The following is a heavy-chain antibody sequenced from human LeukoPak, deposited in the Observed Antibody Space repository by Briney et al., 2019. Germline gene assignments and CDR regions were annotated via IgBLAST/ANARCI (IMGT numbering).Heavy chain of an antibody. J-gene: IGHJ4*02. CDR3: ARGADYDFWSGYYYFDY. D-gene: IGHD3-3*01. CDR1: GYTFTSYY. CDR2: INPSGGST. Sequence: ASVKVSCKASGYTFTSYYMHWVRQAPGQGLEWMGIINPSGGSTSYAQKHQGRVTMTRDMSTSTVYMELSSLRSEDTAVYYCARGADYDFWSGYYYFDYWGQGTLVTVSS. V-gene: IGHV1-46*01.